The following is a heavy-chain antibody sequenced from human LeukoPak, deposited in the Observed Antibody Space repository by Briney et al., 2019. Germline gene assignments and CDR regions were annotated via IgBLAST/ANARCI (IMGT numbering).Heavy chain of an antibody. V-gene: IGHV1-18*04. J-gene: IGHJ4*02. CDR3: ARDHGYYYGSGRHDY. CDR2: ISAYNGNT. Sequence: ASVKVSCKASGYTFTGYLIHWVRQAPGQGLEWMGWISAYNGNTNYAQKLQGRVTMTTDTSTSTAYMELRSLRSGDTAVYYCARDHGYYYGSGRHDYWGQGTLVTVSS. CDR1: GYTFTGYL. D-gene: IGHD3-10*01.